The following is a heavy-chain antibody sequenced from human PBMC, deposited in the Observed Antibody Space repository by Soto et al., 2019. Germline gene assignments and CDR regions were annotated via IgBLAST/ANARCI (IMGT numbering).Heavy chain of an antibody. D-gene: IGHD6-19*01. CDR1: GYPITSGYY. CDR3: ARAYSSGWVDAFDI. Sequence: PSETLSLTCAVSGYPITSGYYWGWIRQPPGKGLECIGSVYHSGSTYYYNPSLKSRVTMSVDTSKNQFSLRLSSVTAADTAVYYCARAYSSGWVDAFDIWGQGTMVTVSS. CDR2: VYHSGSTY. J-gene: IGHJ3*02. V-gene: IGHV4-38-2*01.